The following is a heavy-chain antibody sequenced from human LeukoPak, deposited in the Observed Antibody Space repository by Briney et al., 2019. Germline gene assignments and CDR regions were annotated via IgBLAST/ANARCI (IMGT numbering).Heavy chain of an antibody. CDR1: GFTVSSNY. CDR2: IYSGGST. CDR3: AKGVLSCTKGRCYEEGWFDP. D-gene: IGHD2-8*01. V-gene: IGHV3-53*01. J-gene: IGHJ5*02. Sequence: GGSLRLSCAASGFTVSSNYMSWVRQAPGKGLEWVSVIYSGGSTYYAVSVQGRFTISRDNSKNTLYLQMNSLRGEDRAVYYWAKGVLSCTKGRCYEEGWFDPWGQGTLVTVSS.